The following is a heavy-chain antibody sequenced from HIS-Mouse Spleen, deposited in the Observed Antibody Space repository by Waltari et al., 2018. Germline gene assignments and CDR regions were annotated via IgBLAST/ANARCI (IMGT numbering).Heavy chain of an antibody. J-gene: IGHJ2*01. D-gene: IGHD6-13*01. CDR3: AREIPYSSSWYDWYFDL. CDR1: GGSISSSSYY. Sequence: QLQLQESGPGLVKPSETLSLTCTVSGGSISSSSYYWGWIRQPPGKGLEWIGSSYYSGGTYYTPSLKRRVTISVDTSKNQFSLKLSSVTAADTAVYYCAREIPYSSSWYDWYFDLWGRGTLVTVSS. V-gene: IGHV4-39*07. CDR2: SYYSGGT.